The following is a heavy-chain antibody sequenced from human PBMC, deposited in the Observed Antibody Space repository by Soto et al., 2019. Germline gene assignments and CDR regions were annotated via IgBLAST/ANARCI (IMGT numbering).Heavy chain of an antibody. CDR1: GGTFSIYA. CDR2: IIPIFGTA. D-gene: IGHD3-3*01. J-gene: IGHJ6*02. V-gene: IGHV1-69*13. Sequence: SVKVSCKASGGTFSIYAISCVLRSALQWLEWMGGIIPIFGTANYAQKFQGRVTITADESTSTAYMELSSLRSEDTAVYYCARDVITIFGVVIISRPMDVWGQGTTVTVSS. CDR3: ARDVITIFGVVIISRPMDV.